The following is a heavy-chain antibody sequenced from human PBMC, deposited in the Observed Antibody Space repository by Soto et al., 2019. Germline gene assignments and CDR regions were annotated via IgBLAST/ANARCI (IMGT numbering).Heavy chain of an antibody. CDR1: GGTFSSYA. V-gene: IGHV1-69*12. Sequence: QVQLVQSGAEVKKPGSSVKVSCKASGGTFSSYAISWVRQAPGQGLEWMGGIIPIFGTANYAQKFQGRVTXTADESTSTAYMELSSLRSEDAAVYYCASPPPHHYYSGMDVWGQGTTVTVSS. J-gene: IGHJ6*02. CDR2: IIPIFGTA. CDR3: ASPPPHHYYSGMDV.